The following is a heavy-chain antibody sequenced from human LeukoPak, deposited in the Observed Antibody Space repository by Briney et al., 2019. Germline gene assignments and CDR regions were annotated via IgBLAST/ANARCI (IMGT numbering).Heavy chain of an antibody. J-gene: IGHJ4*02. V-gene: IGHV3-43D*03. D-gene: IGHD2-21*02. CDR3: AKAVVTAHNRYYFDH. CDR2: ISWDGDSS. Sequence: GGSLRLSCAASGFTFDDYAMHWIRLIPGKGPEWVSLISWDGDSSFYSDSVRGRFTISRDNSKNSLYLQMNNLKPDDTALYYCAKAVVTAHNRYYFDHWGQGTLVTVSS. CDR1: GFTFDDYA.